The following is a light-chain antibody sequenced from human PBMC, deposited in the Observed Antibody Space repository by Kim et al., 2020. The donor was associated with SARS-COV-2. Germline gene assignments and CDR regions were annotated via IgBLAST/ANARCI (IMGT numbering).Light chain of an antibody. CDR1: QGVSSH. CDR3: QQRSNWLGT. J-gene: IGKJ2*01. CDR2: DAS. Sequence: SSAPGERATLPCRASQGVSSHLAWYQQKPAQAPTPLLYDASHRATGIPARFSGSGSGTAFTLPISSLEPRVFTVYYCQQRSNWLGTFGQGTRLEI. V-gene: IGKV3-11*01.